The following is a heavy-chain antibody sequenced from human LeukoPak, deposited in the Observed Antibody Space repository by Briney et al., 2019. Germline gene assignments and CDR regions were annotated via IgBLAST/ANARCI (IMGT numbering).Heavy chain of an antibody. CDR2: IYYSGST. J-gene: IGHJ4*02. CDR1: GYSISSGYY. D-gene: IGHD6-13*01. CDR3: ARRVSSWHFFDY. Sequence: SETLSLTCAVSGYSISSGYYWGWIRQPPGKGLEWVGSIYYSGSTYYNPSLKSRVTISVDTSKNQFSLRLSSVTAADTAVYYCARRVSSWHFFDYWGQGTLVTVSS. V-gene: IGHV4-38-2*01.